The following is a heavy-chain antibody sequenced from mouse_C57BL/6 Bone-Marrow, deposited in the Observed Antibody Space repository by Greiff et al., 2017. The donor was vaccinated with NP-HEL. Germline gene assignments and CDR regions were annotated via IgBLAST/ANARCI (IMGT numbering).Heavy chain of an antibody. J-gene: IGHJ2*01. Sequence: EVKLMESGPGLVKPSQSLSLTCSVTGYSITSGYYWNWIRQFPGNKLEWMGYISYDGSNNYNPSLKNRISITRDTSKNQFFLKLNSVTTEDTATYYCAREGGHGFDYWGQGTTLTVSS. CDR3: AREGGHGFDY. CDR2: ISYDGSN. D-gene: IGHD3-3*01. V-gene: IGHV3-6*01. CDR1: GYSITSGYY.